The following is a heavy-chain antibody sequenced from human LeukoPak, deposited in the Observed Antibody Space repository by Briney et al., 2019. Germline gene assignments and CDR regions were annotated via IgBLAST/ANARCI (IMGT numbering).Heavy chain of an antibody. CDR1: GGTVSSYY. CDR3: PRRGIENGGRFDY. CDR2: INNSGST. D-gene: IGHD7-27*01. V-gene: IGHV4-59*08. J-gene: IGHJ4*02. Sequence: PSETLSLTCAVSGGTVSSYYRSWIRQPPGKGLEWIGYINNSGSTNYNAYPKSRVTMLANTTNNQFSLKLSSVTAADNAVYHCPRRGIENGGRFDYWGRGTLVTVSS.